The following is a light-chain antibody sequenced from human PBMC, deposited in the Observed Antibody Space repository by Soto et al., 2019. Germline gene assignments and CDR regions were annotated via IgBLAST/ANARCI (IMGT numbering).Light chain of an antibody. Sequence: DVVMTQSPLSLPVTLGQPASISCRSNQSLVHSDGIAYFSWFQQRPGRSPRRLIYKVSNRDSGDPARFSGSGSGTDFALKISRVEAEDVGVYYCMQGTHWPITLGQGTRLEIK. J-gene: IGKJ5*01. CDR1: QSLVHSDGIAY. CDR3: MQGTHWPIT. V-gene: IGKV2-30*02. CDR2: KVS.